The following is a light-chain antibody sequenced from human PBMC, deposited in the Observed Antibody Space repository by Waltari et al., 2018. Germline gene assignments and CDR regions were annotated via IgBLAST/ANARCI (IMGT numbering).Light chain of an antibody. CDR1: SPNIGAGYD. Sequence: QSVLTQPPSVSGAPGQRVTISCTWSSPNIGAGYDIHWYQQLPGAAPKLLIYANTNRPSGVPDRFSGSKPATSASLAITGLQAEDEADYYCQSYDNSLSGRWVFGGGTKLTVL. CDR2: ANT. V-gene: IGLV1-40*01. CDR3: QSYDNSLSGRWV. J-gene: IGLJ3*02.